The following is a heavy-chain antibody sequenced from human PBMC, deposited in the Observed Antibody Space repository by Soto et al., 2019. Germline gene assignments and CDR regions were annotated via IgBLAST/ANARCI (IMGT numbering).Heavy chain of an antibody. CDR2: VVPLLGSE. J-gene: IGHJ4*01. CDR1: ADTFNNYG. D-gene: IGHD2-15*01. CDR3: ASGIAVDRFEF. V-gene: IGHV1-69*01. Sequence: EQSGPEVKKPGSSVKVSCKASADTFNNYGSAWVRQAPGQGLECVGGVVPLLGSETYAQKFQGRATISADESASTVYLELTNLQSDATAIFYCASGIAVDRFEFWGLGTRVIVSS.